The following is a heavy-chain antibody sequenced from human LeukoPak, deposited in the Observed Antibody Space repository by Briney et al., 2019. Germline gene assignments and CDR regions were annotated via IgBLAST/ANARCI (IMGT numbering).Heavy chain of an antibody. CDR1: GYTFTSYD. J-gene: IGHJ4*02. V-gene: IGHV1-8*01. CDR2: MNPNSGNT. D-gene: IGHD1-26*01. CDR3: ARSSVGARRRIDY. Sequence: GASVKVSCKASGYTFTSYDINWVRQATGQGLEWMGWMNPNSGNTGYAQKFQGRVTMTRSTSINTAYMELNSLTSGDTAVYYCARSSVGARRRIDYWGKGSLVTVSS.